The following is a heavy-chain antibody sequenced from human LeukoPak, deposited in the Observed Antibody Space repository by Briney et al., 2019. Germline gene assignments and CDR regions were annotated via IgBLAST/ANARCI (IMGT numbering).Heavy chain of an antibody. CDR3: ARDKARSYYDSSGYYPPLDAFDI. CDR2: INPNSGGT. Sequence: ASVKVSCKASGYTFTGYYMHWVRQAPGQGLEWMGRINPNSGGTNYAQKFQGRVTMTRDTSISTAFMELSRLRSDDTAVYYCARDKARSYYDSSGYYPPLDAFDIWGQGTMVTVSS. CDR1: GYTFTGYY. D-gene: IGHD3-22*01. V-gene: IGHV1-2*06. J-gene: IGHJ3*02.